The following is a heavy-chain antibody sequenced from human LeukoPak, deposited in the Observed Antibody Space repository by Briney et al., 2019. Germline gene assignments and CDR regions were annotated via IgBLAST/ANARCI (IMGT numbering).Heavy chain of an antibody. D-gene: IGHD2-2*01. Sequence: GGSLRLSCAASGFTFSSYSMNWVRQAPGKGLEWVSSISSSSSYIYYADSVKGRFTISRDNAKNSLYLQMTSLRAEDTTLYYCARECSSTRCYNWGQETLVTVSS. CDR2: ISSSSSYI. CDR1: GFTFSSYS. V-gene: IGHV3-21*01. J-gene: IGHJ4*02. CDR3: ARECSSTRCYN.